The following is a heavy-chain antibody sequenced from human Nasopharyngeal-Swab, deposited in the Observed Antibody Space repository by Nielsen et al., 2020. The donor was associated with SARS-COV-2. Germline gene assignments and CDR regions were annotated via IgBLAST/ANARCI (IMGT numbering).Heavy chain of an antibody. J-gene: IGHJ4*02. V-gene: IGHV3-48*04. CDR2: ISSTSTI. D-gene: IGHD6-19*01. CDR1: GFTFSSYA. CDR3: AAVSSSGWYEIDY. Sequence: GESLKISCAASGFTFSSYAMSWVRQAPGKGLEWVSYISSTSTIYHADSVKGRFTISRDNAKNSLYLQMNSLRAEDTAVYYCAAVSSSGWYEIDYWGQGTLVTVST.